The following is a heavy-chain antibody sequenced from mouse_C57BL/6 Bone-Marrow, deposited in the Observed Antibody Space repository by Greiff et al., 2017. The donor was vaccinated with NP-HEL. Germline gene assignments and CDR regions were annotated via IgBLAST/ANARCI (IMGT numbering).Heavy chain of an antibody. CDR1: GYTFTSYG. CDR2: IYPRSGNT. CDR3: ARAGGTTVVVDY. V-gene: IGHV1-81*01. D-gene: IGHD1-1*01. Sequence: QVQLQQSGAELARPGASVKLSCKASGYTFTSYGISWVKQRTGQGLEWIGEIYPRSGNTYYNEKFKGKATLTADKSSSTAYMELRSLTSEDSAVYFCARAGGTTVVVDYWGQGTTLTVSS. J-gene: IGHJ2*01.